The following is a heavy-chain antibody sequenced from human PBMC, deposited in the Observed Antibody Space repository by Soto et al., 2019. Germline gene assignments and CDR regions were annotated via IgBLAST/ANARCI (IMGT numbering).Heavy chain of an antibody. V-gene: IGHV3-15*07. J-gene: IGHJ6*02. D-gene: IGHD1-26*01. Sequence: GGSLILSCASSGFNFINALMHWVRQAPGKGLEWVGRIKSKTDGGTTDYAAPVKGRLIISRDDSKNTLYLQINSLKMEDTAVYYCSALGVWGQGTTVTVSS. CDR1: GFNFINAL. CDR2: IKSKTDGGTT. CDR3: SALGV.